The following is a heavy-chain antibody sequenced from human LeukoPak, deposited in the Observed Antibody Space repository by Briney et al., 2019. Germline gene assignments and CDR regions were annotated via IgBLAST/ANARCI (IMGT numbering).Heavy chain of an antibody. CDR1: GGSISSSVHY. V-gene: IGHV4-39*01. CDR2: VYYSGST. Sequence: SETLSLTCTVSGGSISSSVHYWGWIRQPPGRGLEWIGSVYYSGSTYYNPSLMSRITISVDTSKNQFSLKLGSVTAADTAVYHCARRDDSSGYWFFDFWGRGTLVTVSS. CDR3: ARRDDSSGYWFFDF. D-gene: IGHD3-22*01. J-gene: IGHJ2*01.